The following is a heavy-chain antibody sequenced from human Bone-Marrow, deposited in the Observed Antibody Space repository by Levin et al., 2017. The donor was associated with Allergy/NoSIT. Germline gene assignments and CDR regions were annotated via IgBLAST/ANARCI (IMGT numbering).Heavy chain of an antibody. CDR3: VRVVSGRPVDH. J-gene: IGHJ4*02. D-gene: IGHD3-10*01. V-gene: IGHV3-7*04. Sequence: GGSLRLSCAASGFIFSTSWMSWGRQAPGKGLEWVANIKEDGSEEYYVNSVKGRFTISRDNAKNSLYLQMNSLRAEDTAVYYCVRVVSGRPVDHWGKGTLVTVSS. CDR2: IKEDGSEE. CDR1: GFIFSTSW.